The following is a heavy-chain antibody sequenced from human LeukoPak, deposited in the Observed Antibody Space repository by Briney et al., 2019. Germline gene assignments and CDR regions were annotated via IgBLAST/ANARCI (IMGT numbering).Heavy chain of an antibody. CDR1: GFTFSSYS. J-gene: IGHJ4*02. CDR3: ARGIAAAAPNDY. V-gene: IGHV3-48*04. D-gene: IGHD6-13*01. Sequence: GGSLRLSCAVSGFTFSSYSMTWVRQAPGKGLEWVSYISSSGSTIYYADSVKGRFTISRDNAKNSLYLQMNSLRAEDTAVYYCARGIAAAAPNDYWGQGTLVTVSS. CDR2: ISSSGSTI.